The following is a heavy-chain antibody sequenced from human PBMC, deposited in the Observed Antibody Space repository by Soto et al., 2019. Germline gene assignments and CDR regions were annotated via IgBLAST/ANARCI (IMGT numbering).Heavy chain of an antibody. CDR3: ATAPPGDNWNSGTKHNAFDI. CDR1: AYTLTELS. V-gene: IGHV1-24*01. J-gene: IGHJ3*02. Sequence: ASVKVSCKVSAYTLTELSMHWVRQAPGKGLEWMGGFDPEDGETIYAQKFQGRVTMTEDTSTDTAYMELSSLRSEDTAVYYCATAPPGDNWNSGTKHNAFDIWSQGTMVTVSS. D-gene: IGHD1-7*01. CDR2: FDPEDGET.